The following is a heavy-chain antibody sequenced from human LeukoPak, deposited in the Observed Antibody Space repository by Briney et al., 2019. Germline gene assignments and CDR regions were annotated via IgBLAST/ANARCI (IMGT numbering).Heavy chain of an antibody. CDR3: AREGDSYGPFDY. CDR2: IYYSGST. Sequence: SETLSLTCTVSGGSISSGDYYWSWIRQPPGKGLEWIGYIYYSGSTNYNPSLKSRVTISVDTSKNQFSLKLSSVTAADTAVYYCAREGDSYGPFDYWGQGTLVTVSS. D-gene: IGHD5-18*01. J-gene: IGHJ4*02. CDR1: GGSISSGDYY. V-gene: IGHV4-61*08.